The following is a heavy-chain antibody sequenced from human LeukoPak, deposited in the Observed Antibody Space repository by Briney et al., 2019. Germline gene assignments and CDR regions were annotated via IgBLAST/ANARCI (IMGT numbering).Heavy chain of an antibody. J-gene: IGHJ4*02. CDR1: GFTFAGQA. D-gene: IGHD6-19*01. V-gene: IGHV3-23*01. CDR2: ISVSSGNT. Sequence: GGSLRLSCAASGFTFAGQAMSWVRQAPGKGLEWVSGISVSSGNTHYADSVKGRFTISRDTSKNTVYLQMNSLRVDDTAVYYCAKKGSGEFDYWGQGPLVTVSS. CDR3: AKKGSGEFDY.